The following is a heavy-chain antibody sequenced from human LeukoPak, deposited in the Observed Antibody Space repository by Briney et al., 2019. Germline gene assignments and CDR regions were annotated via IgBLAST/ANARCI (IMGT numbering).Heavy chain of an antibody. Sequence: PSQTLSLTCTVSGGSISSGSYYWSWIRQPAGKGLEWIGRIYTSGSTNYNPSLKSRVTISVDTSKNPFSLKLSSVTAADTAVYYCARDRLTGTTDDWGQGTLVTVSS. J-gene: IGHJ4*02. CDR1: GGSISSGSYY. CDR3: ARDRLTGTTDD. V-gene: IGHV4-61*02. D-gene: IGHD1-20*01. CDR2: IYTSGST.